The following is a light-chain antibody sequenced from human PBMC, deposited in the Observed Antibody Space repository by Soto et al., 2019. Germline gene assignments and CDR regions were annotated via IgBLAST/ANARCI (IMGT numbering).Light chain of an antibody. Sequence: QSALTQPPSASGSPGQSVTIPCTGTSSDVSTYKYVSWYQQHPGKAPKLMIYEDTKRPSGIPDRFSGSKSGNTASLTVSGLQAEDEADYCCCSYAGSNTYVFGTGTKLTVL. CDR1: SSDVSTYKY. V-gene: IGLV2-8*01. CDR2: EDT. J-gene: IGLJ1*01. CDR3: CSYAGSNTYV.